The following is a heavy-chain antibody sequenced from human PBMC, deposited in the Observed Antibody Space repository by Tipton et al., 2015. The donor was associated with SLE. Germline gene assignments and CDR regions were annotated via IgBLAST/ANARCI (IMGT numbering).Heavy chain of an antibody. CDR1: GGSIGSSSYY. CDR2: IYYGGST. Sequence: TLSLTCTVSGGSIGSSSYYWSWIRQPPGKGLEWIGYIYYGGSTNYNPSLKSRVTISVDTSKNQFSLKLSSVTAADTAVYYCARAECSGGSCWWYFDLWGRGTLVTVSS. D-gene: IGHD2-15*01. J-gene: IGHJ2*01. V-gene: IGHV4-61*01. CDR3: ARAECSGGSCWWYFDL.